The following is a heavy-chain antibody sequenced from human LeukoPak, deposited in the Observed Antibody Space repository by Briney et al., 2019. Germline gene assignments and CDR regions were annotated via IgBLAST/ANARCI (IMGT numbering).Heavy chain of an antibody. V-gene: IGHV3-48*01. D-gene: IGHD1-26*01. Sequence: GGSLRLSCAASGFTFSSYSMNWVRQAPGKGLEWVSYISSSSSTIYYADSVKGRFTISRDNAKNSLYLQMNSLRAEDTAVYYCARDGIVGAGYWGQGTLVTVSS. CDR1: GFTFSSYS. CDR3: ARDGIVGAGY. CDR2: ISSSSSTI. J-gene: IGHJ4*02.